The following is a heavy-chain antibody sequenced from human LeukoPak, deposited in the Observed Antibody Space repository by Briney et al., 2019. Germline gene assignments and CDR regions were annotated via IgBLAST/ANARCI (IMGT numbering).Heavy chain of an antibody. J-gene: IGHJ4*02. CDR3: VRRDNTGWNYFDY. V-gene: IGHV4-59*08. D-gene: IGHD6-19*01. Sequence: SETLSLTCTVSGVSINSHYWSWIRQSPGKGLEWIGDIYYSGSTKYNGYLKSRVTISVDTAKNHLSLRLSSVLAADTALYYCVRRDNTGWNYFDYWGQGILVTVSS. CDR1: GVSINSHY. CDR2: IYYSGST.